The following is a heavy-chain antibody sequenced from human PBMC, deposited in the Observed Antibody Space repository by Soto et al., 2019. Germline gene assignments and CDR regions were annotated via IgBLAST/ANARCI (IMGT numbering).Heavy chain of an antibody. CDR1: GYTFTSYY. J-gene: IGHJ4*02. CDR2: INPSGGST. V-gene: IGHV1-46*01. Sequence: GASVKVSCKASGYTFTSYYMHWVRQAPGQGLEWMGIINPSGGSTSYAQKFQGRVTMTRDTSTSTVYMELSSLRAEDTAVYYCARDFRPPYGVRYFDYWGQGTLVTVSS. CDR3: ARDFRPPYGVRYFDY. D-gene: IGHD4-17*01.